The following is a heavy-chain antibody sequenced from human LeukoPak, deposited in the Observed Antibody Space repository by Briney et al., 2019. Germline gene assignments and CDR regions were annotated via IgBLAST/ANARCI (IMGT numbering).Heavy chain of an antibody. V-gene: IGHV3-7*04. Sequence: GGSLRLSCTASAFSFSRYWMSWVPQAPGRGLEWVANIKQDGSEEYYVDSVKGRFTVSRDNAKNSLYLQMNSLRAEDTALYYCARAYYYDSGNYYNPTSSFDYWGQGTLVTVSS. CDR3: ARAYYYDSGNYYNPTSSFDY. CDR1: AFSFSRYW. CDR2: IKQDGSEE. D-gene: IGHD3-10*01. J-gene: IGHJ4*02.